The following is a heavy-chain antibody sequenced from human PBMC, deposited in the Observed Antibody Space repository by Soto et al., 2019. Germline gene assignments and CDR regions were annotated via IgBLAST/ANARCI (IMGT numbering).Heavy chain of an antibody. V-gene: IGHV3-33*01. CDR3: ASLTMIVVVITSHDAFDS. D-gene: IGHD3-22*01. CDR2: IWYDGSNK. CDR1: GFTFSSYG. Sequence: GGSLRLSCAASGFTFSSYGMHWVRQAPGKGLEWVAVIWYDGSNKYYADSVKGRFTISRDNSKNTLYLQMNSLRAEDTAVYYCASLTMIVVVITSHDAFDSWGQGTRVTVSS. J-gene: IGHJ3*02.